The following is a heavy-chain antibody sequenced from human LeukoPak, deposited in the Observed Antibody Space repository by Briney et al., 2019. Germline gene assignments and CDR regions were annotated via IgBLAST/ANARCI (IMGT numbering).Heavy chain of an antibody. CDR1: GGSISSYY. D-gene: IGHD3-3*01. CDR2: IYYSGST. V-gene: IGHV4-59*01. J-gene: IGHJ5*02. CDR3: ARREWMGAYNWFDP. Sequence: PSETLSLTCTVSGGSISSYYWSWIRQPPGKGLEWIGHIYYSGSTNYNPSLKSRVTISVDTSKNQFSLKLSSVTAADTAVYYCARREWMGAYNWFDPWGQGTLVTVSS.